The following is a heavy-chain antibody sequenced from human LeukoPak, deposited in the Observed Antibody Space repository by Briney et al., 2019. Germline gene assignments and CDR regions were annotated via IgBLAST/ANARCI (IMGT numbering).Heavy chain of an antibody. J-gene: IGHJ4*02. Sequence: SETLSLTCTVSGGSISSYYWSWIRQPAGKGLEWIGRIYTSGSTNYNPSLKSRVTMSVDTSKNQFSLKLTSVTAADTAVYYCARDRRYSGYDGLDYWGQGTPVTVSA. CDR2: IYTSGST. D-gene: IGHD5-12*01. CDR1: GGSISSYY. V-gene: IGHV4-4*07. CDR3: ARDRRYSGYDGLDY.